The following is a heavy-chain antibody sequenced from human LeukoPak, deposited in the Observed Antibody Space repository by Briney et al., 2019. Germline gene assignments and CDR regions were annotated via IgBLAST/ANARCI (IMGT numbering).Heavy chain of an antibody. D-gene: IGHD3-10*01. CDR3: AREIFGSGSYPDY. V-gene: IGHV3-33*01. CDR1: GFSLITYA. J-gene: IGHJ4*02. Sequence: GGSLRPSCSASGFSLITYAMHWVRQAPGRGLGWVALIWHEASHTFYTDSVEDRFTISRDNSQNTVYLQMNSLGGEDTAVYYCAREIFGSGSYPDYWGQGTLVTVSS. CDR2: IWHEASHT.